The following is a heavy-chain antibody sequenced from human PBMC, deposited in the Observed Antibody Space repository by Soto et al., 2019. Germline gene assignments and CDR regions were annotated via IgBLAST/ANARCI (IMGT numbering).Heavy chain of an antibody. D-gene: IGHD6-13*01. CDR3: ARVRGTAGKRYFDY. V-gene: IGHV4-59*01. CDR1: GGSMIAYY. CDR2: TYYSGST. Sequence: SETLSLTCTVSGGSMIAYYWNWMRQPPGKGLQWIGYTYYSGSTTYNPSLKSRVTISVDSSKNQFSLKLDPVTPADTAVYYCARVRGTAGKRYFDYWGPGTLVTVSS. J-gene: IGHJ4*02.